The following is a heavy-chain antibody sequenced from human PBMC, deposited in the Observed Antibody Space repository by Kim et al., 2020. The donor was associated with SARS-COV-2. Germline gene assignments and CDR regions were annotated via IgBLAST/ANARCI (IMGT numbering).Heavy chain of an antibody. CDR3: AKERVAVAGDRGFDY. V-gene: IGHV3-23*01. J-gene: IGHJ4*02. D-gene: IGHD6-19*01. CDR1: GFTFSSYA. Sequence: LSLTCAASGFTFSSYAMSLVRQAPGKGLEWVSAISGSGGSTYYADSVKGRFTISRDNSKNTLYLQMNSLRAEDTAVYYCAKERVAVAGDRGFDYWGQGTLVTVSS. CDR2: ISGSGGST.